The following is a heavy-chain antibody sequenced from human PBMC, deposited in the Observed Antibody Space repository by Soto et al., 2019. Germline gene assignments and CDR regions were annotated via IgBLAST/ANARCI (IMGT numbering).Heavy chain of an antibody. CDR3: ARATYTSGGSPTFAMDV. CDR1: GGTFSSYA. D-gene: IGHD3-10*01. CDR2: IIPIFGTA. V-gene: IGHV1-69*13. Sequence: SVKVSCKASGGTFSSYAISWVRQAPGQGLEWMGGIIPIFGTANYAQKFQGRVTITADESTSTAYMELSSLRSEDTAVYYCARATYTSGGSPTFAMDVWGQGTTVTVSS. J-gene: IGHJ6*02.